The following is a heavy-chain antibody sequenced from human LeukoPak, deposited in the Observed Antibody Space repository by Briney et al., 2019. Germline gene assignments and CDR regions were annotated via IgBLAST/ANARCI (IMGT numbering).Heavy chain of an antibody. Sequence: PSETLSLTCTVSGGSISSSSYYWVWLRQPPGKGLEGIVSIYYSGSTNHNPSLKSRITISTDTSKNPFSLKLSSVTASDTAVYYCARGPGRVSMIMAPDVFDIWGQGTMVTVSS. V-gene: IGHV4-39*07. CDR3: ARGPGRVSMIMAPDVFDI. D-gene: IGHD2/OR15-2a*01. J-gene: IGHJ3*02. CDR2: IYYSGST. CDR1: GGSISSSSYY.